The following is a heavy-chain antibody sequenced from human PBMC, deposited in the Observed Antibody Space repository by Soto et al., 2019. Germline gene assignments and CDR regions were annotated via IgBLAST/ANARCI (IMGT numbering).Heavy chain of an antibody. CDR2: INAGNGNT. CDR1: GYAFTTYA. D-gene: IGHD6-13*01. Sequence: ASVKVSCKASGYAFTTYAMHWVRQAPGQRLEWMGWINAGNGNTKYSQKFQGRVTITRDTSASTAYMELSSLRSEDTAVYYCARAPSWYTFDYWGQGTLVTVSS. J-gene: IGHJ4*02. V-gene: IGHV1-3*01. CDR3: ARAPSWYTFDY.